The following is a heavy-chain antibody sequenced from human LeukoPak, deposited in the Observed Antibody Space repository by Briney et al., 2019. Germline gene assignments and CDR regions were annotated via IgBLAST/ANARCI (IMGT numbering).Heavy chain of an antibody. CDR2: INSDGSST. Sequence: GGSLRLSCAASGFTFRSYWMHWVRQAPGKGLVWVSRINSDGSSTSYADSVKDRFTISRDNAKNTLYLQMNSLRAEDTAVDYCARDRFPRDYDFWSGYYGHWGQGTLVTVSS. V-gene: IGHV3-74*01. CDR3: ARDRFPRDYDFWSGYYGH. J-gene: IGHJ4*02. CDR1: GFTFRSYW. D-gene: IGHD3-3*01.